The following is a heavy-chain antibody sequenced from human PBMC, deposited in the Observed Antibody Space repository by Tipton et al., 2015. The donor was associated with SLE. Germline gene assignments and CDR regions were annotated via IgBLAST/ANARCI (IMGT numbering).Heavy chain of an antibody. J-gene: IGHJ4*02. V-gene: IGHV1-18*01. CDR2: ISGYNGKT. CDR1: GYSFNNYG. CDR3: ARKRASDFDY. D-gene: IGHD5-24*01. Sequence: QLVQSGAVVRKPGASVKVSCKTSGYSFNNYGISWVRQAPGQGLEWMGWISGYNGKTDSAQKLQGRVTMTTDASTKTAYMELRSLRSDDTAVYYCARKRASDFDYWGQGTLVTVSS.